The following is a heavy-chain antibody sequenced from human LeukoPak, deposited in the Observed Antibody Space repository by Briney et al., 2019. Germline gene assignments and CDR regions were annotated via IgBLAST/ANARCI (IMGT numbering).Heavy chain of an antibody. D-gene: IGHD5-24*01. J-gene: IGHJ4*02. CDR3: ARDLEMATTY. Sequence: ASVKVSCKASGYSFTSHYMHWVRQAPGQGLEWMGLINPRGTSTIYAEKFQGRIIMTRDTSISTAYMELSRLRSDDTAVYYCARDLEMATTYWGQGTLVTVSS. CDR1: GYSFTSHY. CDR2: INPRGTST. V-gene: IGHV1-46*01.